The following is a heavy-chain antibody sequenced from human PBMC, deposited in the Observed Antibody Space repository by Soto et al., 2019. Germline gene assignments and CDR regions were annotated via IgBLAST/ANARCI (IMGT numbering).Heavy chain of an antibody. J-gene: IGHJ4*02. Sequence: SETLSLTCAVYGGSFSGYYWSWIRQPPGKGLEWIGEINHSGSTNYNPSLKSRVTISVDTSKNQFSLKLRSVPAADTAVYYCAREIHRRFHFTSAVAGFFDYWGQGTLVTVSS. D-gene: IGHD6-19*01. CDR3: AREIHRRFHFTSAVAGFFDY. V-gene: IGHV4-34*01. CDR1: GGSFSGYY. CDR2: INHSGST.